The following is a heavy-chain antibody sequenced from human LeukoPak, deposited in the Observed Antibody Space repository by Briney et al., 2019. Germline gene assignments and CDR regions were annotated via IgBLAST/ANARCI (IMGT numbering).Heavy chain of an antibody. CDR1: WDTLTGYY. CDR3: ARGGFDY. J-gene: IGHJ4*02. Sequence: GASVKGSCKASWDTLTGYYLHWMRQAPGEGLEWMGWISPNSDDTNYAQKFRGRVNMTRDTSISTAYMELSRLRSDDTAIYYCARGGFDYWGQGTLVTVSS. CDR2: ISPNSDDT. V-gene: IGHV1-2*02.